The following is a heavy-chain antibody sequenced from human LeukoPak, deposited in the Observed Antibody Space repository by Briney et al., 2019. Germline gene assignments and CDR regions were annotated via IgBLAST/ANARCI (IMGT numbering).Heavy chain of an antibody. CDR3: AREAVVSYYYYYMDV. J-gene: IGHJ6*03. Sequence: SETLSLTCTVSGGSISSYYWSWIRQPAGKGLEWIGRIYTSGSTNYNPSLKSRVTISVGTSKNQFSLKLSPVTAADTAVYYCAREAVVSYYYYYMDVWGKGTTVTVSS. CDR1: GGSISSYY. CDR2: IYTSGST. V-gene: IGHV4-4*07. D-gene: IGHD2-2*01.